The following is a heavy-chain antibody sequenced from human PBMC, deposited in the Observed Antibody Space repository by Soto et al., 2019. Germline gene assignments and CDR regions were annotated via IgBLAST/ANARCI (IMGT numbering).Heavy chain of an antibody. CDR2: ISYDGNCN. V-gene: IGHV3-30-3*01. CDR1: GFIFSTYA. J-gene: IGHJ5*02. D-gene: IGHD6-13*01. Sequence: QVQLVESGGGVVQPGGSLRLSCAASGFIFSTYAMYWVRQTPGKGLEWVAVISYDGNCNFYTDSVKGRFTISRDNSRNTLYLQMNNLRTEDTALYFCARDSVPLAGTSWAGNRLDPWGQGTLVTVSS. CDR3: ARDSVPLAGTSWAGNRLDP.